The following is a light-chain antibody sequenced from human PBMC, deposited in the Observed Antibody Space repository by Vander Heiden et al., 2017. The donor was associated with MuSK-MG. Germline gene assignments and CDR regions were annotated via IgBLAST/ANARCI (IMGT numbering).Light chain of an antibody. CDR2: ENN. V-gene: IGLV1-51*02. Sequence: QSVLTQPPSVSAAPGQKVTISCSASSSNIGNNYVSWYQQLPGQAPKLLIYENNKRPSGIPDRFSGSNSGTSDTLTINGLQAGDEADYYCETSDSSLSAVVFGRGTKLTVL. CDR1: SSNIGNNY. CDR3: ETSDSSLSAVV. J-gene: IGLJ2*01.